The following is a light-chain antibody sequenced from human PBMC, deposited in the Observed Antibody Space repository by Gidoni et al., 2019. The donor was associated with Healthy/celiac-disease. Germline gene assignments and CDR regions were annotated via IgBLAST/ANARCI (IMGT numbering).Light chain of an antibody. CDR2: DNN. Sequence: QSVLTQPPSVSAAPGQKVTISFSGSSSNIGNNYVSWYQQLPGTAPKLLIYDNNKRPSGIPDRFSGSKSGTSATLGITGFQTGDEADYYCGTWDSSLSALFGGGTKLTVL. J-gene: IGLJ2*01. CDR1: SSNIGNNY. V-gene: IGLV1-51*01. CDR3: GTWDSSLSAL.